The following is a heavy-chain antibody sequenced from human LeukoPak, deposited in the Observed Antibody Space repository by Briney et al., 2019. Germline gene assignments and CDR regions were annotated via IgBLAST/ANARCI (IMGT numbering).Heavy chain of an antibody. CDR1: GFTFSDYY. D-gene: IGHD2-15*01. J-gene: IGHJ6*03. CDR2: ISSSGSTI. V-gene: IGHV3-11*04. CDR3: ARGGYCSGGSSVTGDYYYMDV. Sequence: GGSLRLSCAASGFTFSDYYMSWIRQAPGKGLEWVSYISSSGSTIYYADSVKGRFTISRDNAKNSLYLQMSSLRAEDTAVYYCARGGYCSGGSSVTGDYYYMDVWGKGTTVTVSS.